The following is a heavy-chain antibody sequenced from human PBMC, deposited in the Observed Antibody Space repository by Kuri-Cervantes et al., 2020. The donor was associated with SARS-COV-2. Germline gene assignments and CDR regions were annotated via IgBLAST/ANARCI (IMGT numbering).Heavy chain of an antibody. CDR1: SGSISGYY. D-gene: IGHD3-22*01. J-gene: IGHJ4*02. V-gene: IGHV4-34*01. CDR3: ARWCYYDSRDYNDYYFDY. Sequence: SETLSLTCAVYSGSISGYYWSWIRQPPGKGLEWIWEINYSGSTNYNPSLKSRVTISVDTSKNQFSLKLSSVTAADTAVYYCARWCYYDSRDYNDYYFDYWGQGTLVTVSS. CDR2: INYSGST.